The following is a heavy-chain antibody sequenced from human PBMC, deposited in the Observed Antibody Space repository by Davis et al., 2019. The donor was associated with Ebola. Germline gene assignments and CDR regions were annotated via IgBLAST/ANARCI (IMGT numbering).Heavy chain of an antibody. Sequence: ASVQVSCKASGYTFTSYAMNWVRQAPGQGLEWMGWINTNTGNPTYAQGFTGRFVFSLDTSVSTAYLQISSLKAEDTAVYYCASYSSSNYYYYGMDVWGKGTTVTVSS. D-gene: IGHD6-13*01. CDR3: ASYSSSNYYYYGMDV. J-gene: IGHJ6*04. V-gene: IGHV7-4-1*02. CDR1: GYTFTSYA. CDR2: INTNTGNP.